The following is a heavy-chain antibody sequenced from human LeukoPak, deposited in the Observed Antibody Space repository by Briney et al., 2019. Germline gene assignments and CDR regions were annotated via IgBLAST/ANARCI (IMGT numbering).Heavy chain of an antibody. CDR3: AKEQDSSGYYSALPPAFDY. D-gene: IGHD3-22*01. J-gene: IGHJ4*02. CDR2: ISYDGSNK. V-gene: IGHV3-30*18. CDR1: GFTFSSYG. Sequence: PGRSLRLSCAASGFTFSSYGMHWVRQAPGKGLEWVAVISYDGSNKYYADSVKGRFTISRDNSKNTLYLQMNSLRAEDTAVYYCAKEQDSSGYYSALPPAFDYWGQGTLVTVSS.